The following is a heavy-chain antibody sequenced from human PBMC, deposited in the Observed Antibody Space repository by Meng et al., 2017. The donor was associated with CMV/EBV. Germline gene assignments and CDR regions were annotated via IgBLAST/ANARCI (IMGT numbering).Heavy chain of an antibody. V-gene: IGHV4-61*01. CDR1: GGSVSSGSYY. CDR3: ARSYYYYYGMDV. J-gene: IGHJ6*02. Sequence: GSLRLSCTVSGGSVSSGSYYWSWIRQPPGKGLEWIGYIYYSGSTNYNPSLKSRVTISADTSKNQFSLKLSSVTAADTAVYYCARSYYYYYGMDVWGQGTTVTVSS. CDR2: IYYSGST.